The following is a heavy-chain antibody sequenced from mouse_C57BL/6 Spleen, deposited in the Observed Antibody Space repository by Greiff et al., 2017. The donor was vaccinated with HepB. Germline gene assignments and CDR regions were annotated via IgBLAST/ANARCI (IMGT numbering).Heavy chain of an antibody. D-gene: IGHD1-1*01. CDR3: ARALLLRSHGYFDV. V-gene: IGHV7-3*01. CDR2: IRNKANGYTT. Sequence: EVMLVESGGGLVQPGGSLSLSCAASGFTFTDYYMSWVRQPPGKALEWLGFIRNKANGYTTEYSASVKGRFTISRDNSQSILYLQRNALRAEDSATYYCARALLLRSHGYFDVWGTGTTVTVSS. CDR1: GFTFTDYY. J-gene: IGHJ1*03.